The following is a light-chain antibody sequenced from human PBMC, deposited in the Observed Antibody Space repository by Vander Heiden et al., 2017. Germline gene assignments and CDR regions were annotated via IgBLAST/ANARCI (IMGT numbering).Light chain of an antibody. Sequence: DIQMTQSPSSLYASVRDRGTITCRASQRISSYFNWHQQTPGKAPKLLIYAASSSQSWPPSRFSGSGSGTDSPLTISSLQPEYSATYYCQQSYSPPWTFGQGTKVEIK. CDR3: QQSYSPPWT. CDR2: AAS. J-gene: IGKJ1*01. CDR1: QRISSY. V-gene: IGKV1-39*01.